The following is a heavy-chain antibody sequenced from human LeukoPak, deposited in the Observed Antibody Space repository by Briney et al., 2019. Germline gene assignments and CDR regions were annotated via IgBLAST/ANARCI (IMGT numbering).Heavy chain of an antibody. CDR2: INHSGST. D-gene: IGHD4-11*01. CDR1: GGSFSGYY. CDR3: ARAVITNYYYYYYMDV. V-gene: IGHV4-34*01. J-gene: IGHJ6*03. Sequence: SETLSLTCAVYGGSFSGYYWSWIRQPPGKGLEWIGEINHSGSTNYNPSLKSRVTISVDTPKNQFSLKLSSVTAADTAVYYCARAVITNYYYYYYMDVWGKGTTVTVSS.